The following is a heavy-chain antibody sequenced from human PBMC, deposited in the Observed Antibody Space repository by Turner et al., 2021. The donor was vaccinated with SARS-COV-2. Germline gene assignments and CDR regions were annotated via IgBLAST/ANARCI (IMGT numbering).Heavy chain of an antibody. J-gene: IGHJ4*02. CDR1: GGSISSSAFY. CDR2: IYYSWNT. V-gene: IGHV4-39*01. CDR3: VRLSDYDILTK. Sequence: QLQLQESGPGLVKPSATLSLTCTVPGGSISSSAFYWGWVRQHPGKGLEWIGAIYYSWNTYYNTSFKSRLTISLDMSRNKFTVRLRSVTAADTAVYYCVRLSDYDILTKWCQGSLVTVSS. D-gene: IGHD3-9*01.